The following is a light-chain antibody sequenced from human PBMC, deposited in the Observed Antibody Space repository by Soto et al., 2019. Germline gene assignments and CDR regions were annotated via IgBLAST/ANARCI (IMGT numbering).Light chain of an antibody. V-gene: IGKV3-15*01. CDR1: QSVSSN. J-gene: IGKJ1*01. CDR2: GAS. CDR3: QQYNNWPRT. Sequence: EIVLTQSPGTLSLSPGEGATLSCMASQSVSSNLAWYQQKPGQAPRLLIYGASTKATGIPARFSGSGSGTEFTLTISSLHSEDFAVYYCQQYNNWPRTFGQGTKVDIK.